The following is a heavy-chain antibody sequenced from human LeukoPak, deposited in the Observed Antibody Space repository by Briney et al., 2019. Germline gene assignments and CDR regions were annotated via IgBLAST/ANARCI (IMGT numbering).Heavy chain of an antibody. J-gene: IGHJ3*02. CDR1: GYTFTSYD. V-gene: IGHV1-8*01. CDR3: AVNYYDSSGRDDAFDI. CDR2: MNPNSGNT. D-gene: IGHD3-22*01. Sequence: ASVKVSCKASGYTFTSYDINWVGQATGQGLEWMGWMNPNSGNTGYAQKFQGRVTMTRNTSISTAYMELSSLRSEDTAVYYCAVNYYDSSGRDDAFDIWGQGTMVTVSS.